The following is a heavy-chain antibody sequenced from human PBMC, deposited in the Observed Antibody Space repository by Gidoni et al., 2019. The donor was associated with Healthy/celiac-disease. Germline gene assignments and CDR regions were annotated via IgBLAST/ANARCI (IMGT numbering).Heavy chain of an antibody. CDR2: INHSGST. V-gene: IGHV4-34*01. CDR3: ARGSSSWDN. Sequence: VQLQQKGAGLLKPSETLSLTCAVYGGSFSGYYWSWIRQPPGKGLEWIGEINHSGSTNYNPSLKSRVTISVDTSKNQFSLKLSSVTAADTAVYYCARGSSSWDNWGQGTLVTVSS. J-gene: IGHJ4*02. CDR1: GGSFSGYY. D-gene: IGHD6-13*01.